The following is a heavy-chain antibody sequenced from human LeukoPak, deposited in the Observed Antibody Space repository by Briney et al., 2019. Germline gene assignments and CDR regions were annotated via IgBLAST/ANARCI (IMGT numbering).Heavy chain of an antibody. CDR2: ISYDGSNK. D-gene: IGHD1-26*01. CDR3: ARDFELRSGMDV. V-gene: IGHV3-30*03. J-gene: IGHJ6*02. Sequence: GGSLRLSCAASGFTFSSYGMHWVRQAPGKGLGWVAVISYDGSNKYYADSVKGRFAISRDNSKNTLYLQMNSLRAEDTAVYYCARDFELRSGMDVWGQGTTVTVSS. CDR1: GFTFSSYG.